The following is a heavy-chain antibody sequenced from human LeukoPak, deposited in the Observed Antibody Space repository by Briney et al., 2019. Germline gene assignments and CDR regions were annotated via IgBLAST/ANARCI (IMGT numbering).Heavy chain of an antibody. J-gene: IGHJ4*02. CDR3: ARDPARYSGSYPPDY. CDR1: GFTFSSYA. CDR2: ISSGSVTI. D-gene: IGHD1-26*01. V-gene: IGHV3-48*01. Sequence: GGSLRLSCVASGFTFSSYAMSWVRQAPGKGLEWVSYISSGSVTIYYADSVKGRFTISRDNAKNSLYLQMSSLRAEDTAVYFCARDPARYSGSYPPDYWGQGTLVTVSS.